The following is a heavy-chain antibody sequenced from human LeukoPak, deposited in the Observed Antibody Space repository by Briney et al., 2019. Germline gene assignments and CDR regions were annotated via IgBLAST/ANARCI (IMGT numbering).Heavy chain of an antibody. CDR2: IYSGGST. CDR1: GFSVSSKY. D-gene: IGHD3-22*01. Sequence: QSGGSLRLSCAASGFSVSSKYMSWVRQAPGKGLEWVSVIYSGGSTYYADSVKGRFTISRDNSKNTLFLQMNSLRAEDTAVYYCAKDRHYQSNVLGNWGQGTLVTVSS. CDR3: AKDRHYQSNVLGN. J-gene: IGHJ4*02. V-gene: IGHV3-53*05.